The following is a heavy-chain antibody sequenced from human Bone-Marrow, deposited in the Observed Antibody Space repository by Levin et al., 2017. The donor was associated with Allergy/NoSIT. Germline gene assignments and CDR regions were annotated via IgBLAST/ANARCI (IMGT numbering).Heavy chain of an antibody. CDR1: GFTFKDQA. Sequence: GGSLRLSCGASGFTFKDQAMSWARQAPGKGLEWVSVISKNGANSYYADSVKGRFTISRDNSKNMVYLQMNSLRAEDTAVYYCAGIYFDYWGQGTLVTVPS. V-gene: IGHV3-23*01. CDR2: ISKNGANS. J-gene: IGHJ4*02. D-gene: IGHD1-26*01. CDR3: AGIYFDY.